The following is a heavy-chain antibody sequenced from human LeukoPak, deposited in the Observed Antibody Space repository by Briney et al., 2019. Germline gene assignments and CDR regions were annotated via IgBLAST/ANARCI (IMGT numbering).Heavy chain of an antibody. CDR2: IYYSGST. D-gene: IGHD3-3*01. CDR1: GGSISSYY. V-gene: IGHV4-59*01. J-gene: IGHJ4*02. CDR3: ARQYYDSWSGYYTGSYFDY. Sequence: SETLSLTCTVSGGSISSYYWSWIRQPPGKGLEWIGYIYYSGSTNYNPSLKSRVTISVDTSKNQFSLKLSSVTAADTAVYYCARQYYDSWSGYYTGSYFDYWGQGTLVTVSS.